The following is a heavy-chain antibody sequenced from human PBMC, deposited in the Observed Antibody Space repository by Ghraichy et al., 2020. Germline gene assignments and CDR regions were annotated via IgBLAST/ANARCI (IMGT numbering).Heavy chain of an antibody. V-gene: IGHV3-33*01. CDR1: GFTFSSYG. J-gene: IGHJ4*02. CDR2: IWYDGSNK. D-gene: IGHD2-21*02. CDR3: ARDLSGDYGY. Sequence: LSLTCAASGFTFSSYGMHWVRQAPGKGLEWVAVIWYDGSNKYYADSVKGRFTISRDNSKNTLYLQMNSLRAEDTAVYYCARDLSGDYGYWGQRTLVTVSS.